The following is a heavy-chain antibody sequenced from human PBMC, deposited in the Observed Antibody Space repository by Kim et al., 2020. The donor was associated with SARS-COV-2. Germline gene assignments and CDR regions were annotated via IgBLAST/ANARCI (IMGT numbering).Heavy chain of an antibody. Sequence: SETLSLTCAVYGGSFSGYYWSWIRQPPGKGLEWIGEINHSGSTNYNPSLKSRVTISVDTSKNQFSLKLSSVTAADTAVYYCARGTLATKVVDYWGQGTLVTVSS. V-gene: IGHV4-34*01. D-gene: IGHD5-12*01. CDR3: ARGTLATKVVDY. J-gene: IGHJ4*02. CDR2: INHSGST. CDR1: GGSFSGYY.